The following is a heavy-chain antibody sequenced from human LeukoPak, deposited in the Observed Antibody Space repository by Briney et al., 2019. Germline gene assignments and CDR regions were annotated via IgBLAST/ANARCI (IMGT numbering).Heavy chain of an antibody. Sequence: SETLSLTCTVSGGSISSYYWSWIRQPPGKGLEWIGYIYYSGSTNYNPSLKSRVTISVDTSKNQFSLKLSSVTAADTAVYYCARDHRGWYPLDYWGQGTLVTVSS. J-gene: IGHJ4*02. D-gene: IGHD6-19*01. CDR3: ARDHRGWYPLDY. CDR1: GGSISSYY. V-gene: IGHV4-59*12. CDR2: IYYSGST.